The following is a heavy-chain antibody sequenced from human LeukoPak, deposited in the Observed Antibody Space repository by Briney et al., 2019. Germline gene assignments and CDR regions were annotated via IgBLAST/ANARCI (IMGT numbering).Heavy chain of an antibody. CDR3: ARGAVPVFYYYMDV. V-gene: IGHV1-2*02. Sequence: GASVKVSCKTSGYTFLGYYVHWVRQAPGQGLEWMGWINPHSGVTNYTQKFQGRVTMTRDTSISTAYMELSRLGSDDTAVYYCARGAVPVFYYYMDVWGKGTTVTVSS. CDR2: INPHSGVT. CDR1: GYTFLGYY. J-gene: IGHJ6*03. D-gene: IGHD2-2*01.